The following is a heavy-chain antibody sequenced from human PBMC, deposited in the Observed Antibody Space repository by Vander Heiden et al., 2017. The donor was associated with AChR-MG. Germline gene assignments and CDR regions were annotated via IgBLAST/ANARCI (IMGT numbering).Heavy chain of an antibody. V-gene: IGHV4-34*01. Sequence: QVQLQQWGAELLKPSETLSLTCAVYGGSFSGYYWSWIRQPPGKGLEWIGEINHSGSTNYNPSLKSRVTISVDTSKNQFSLKLSSVTAADTAVYYCARVSLGSGYDSSGPDSYYYYYGMDVWGQGTTVTVSS. CDR2: INHSGST. J-gene: IGHJ6*02. CDR1: GGSFSGYY. D-gene: IGHD3-22*01. CDR3: ARVSLGSGYDSSGPDSYYYYYGMDV.